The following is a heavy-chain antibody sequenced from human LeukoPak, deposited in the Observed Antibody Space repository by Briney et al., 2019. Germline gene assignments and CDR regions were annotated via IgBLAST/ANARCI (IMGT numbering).Heavy chain of an antibody. J-gene: IGHJ4*02. D-gene: IGHD1-26*01. Sequence: GGSLRLSCAASGFTFSSYAMSWVRQAPGKGLEWVSAISGGGGSTYYADSVKGRFTISRDNSKNTLYLQMNSLRAEDTAVYYCAKDRKVAGWYSGSYYDVDYWGQGTLVTVSS. V-gene: IGHV3-23*01. CDR1: GFTFSSYA. CDR2: ISGGGGST. CDR3: AKDRKVAGWYSGSYYDVDY.